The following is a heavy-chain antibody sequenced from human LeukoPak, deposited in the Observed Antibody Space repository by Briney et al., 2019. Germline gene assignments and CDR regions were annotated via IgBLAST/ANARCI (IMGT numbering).Heavy chain of an antibody. V-gene: IGHV1-69*13. CDR2: IIPIFGTA. CDR3: ARVSSSWYGYYYMDV. Sequence: GASVKVSCKASGGTFSSYAISWVRQAPGQGLEWMGGIIPIFGTANYAQKFQGRVTITADESTSTAYMELSSLRSEDTAVYYCARVSSSWYGYYYMDVWGKGTTVTISS. J-gene: IGHJ6*03. D-gene: IGHD6-13*01. CDR1: GGTFSSYA.